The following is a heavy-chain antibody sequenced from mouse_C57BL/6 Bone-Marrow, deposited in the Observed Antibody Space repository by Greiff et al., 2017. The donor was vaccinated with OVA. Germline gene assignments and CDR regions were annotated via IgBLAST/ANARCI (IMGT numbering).Heavy chain of an antibody. CDR2: ISDGGSYT. J-gene: IGHJ4*01. CDR3: ALIYFSMDY. Sequence: EVKLMESGGGLVKPGGSLKLSCAASGFTFSSYAMSWVRQTPEKRLEWVATISDGGSYTYYPDNVKGRFTISRDNAKNNLYLQMSHLKSEDTAMYYCALIYFSMDYWGQGTSVTVSS. V-gene: IGHV5-4*03. CDR1: GFTFSSYA.